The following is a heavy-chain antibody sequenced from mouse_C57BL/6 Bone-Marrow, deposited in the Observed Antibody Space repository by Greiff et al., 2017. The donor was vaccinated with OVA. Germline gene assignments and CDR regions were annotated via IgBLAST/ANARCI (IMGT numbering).Heavy chain of an antibody. CDR3: ARGTTVVATDYAMDY. D-gene: IGHD1-1*01. Sequence: EVKLQESGPGLVKPSQSLSLTCSVTGYSITSGYYWNWIRQFPGNKLEWMGYISYDGSNKYNPSLKNRISITRDTSKNQFFLKLNSLTTEDTATYYCARGTTVVATDYAMDYWGQGTSVTVSS. CDR2: ISYDGSN. CDR1: GYSITSGYY. J-gene: IGHJ4*01. V-gene: IGHV3-6*01.